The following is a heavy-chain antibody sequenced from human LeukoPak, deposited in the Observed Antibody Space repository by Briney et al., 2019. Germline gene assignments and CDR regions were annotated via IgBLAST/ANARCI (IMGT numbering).Heavy chain of an antibody. V-gene: IGHV3-53*01. CDR3: ARGTRYRYTVDY. CDR1: GFTVSSNY. D-gene: IGHD3-16*02. J-gene: IGHJ4*02. Sequence: PGGSLRLSCAASGFTVSSNYMSWVRQAPGKGLEWVSVIYSGGSTYYADSGQSRFTIYRDNYKNTLYIQMKRLRAEATDVYYCARGTRYRYTVDYWGQGTLVTVSS. CDR2: IYSGGST.